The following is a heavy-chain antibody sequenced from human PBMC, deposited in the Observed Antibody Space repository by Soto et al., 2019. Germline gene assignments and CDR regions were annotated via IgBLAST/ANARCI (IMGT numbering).Heavy chain of an antibody. D-gene: IGHD1-26*01. CDR2: IWYDGSTK. Sequence: QVQLVESGGGVVQPGRSLRLSCAASGFTFSSYGRHWVRQAPGKGLEWVAVIWYDGSTKYYADSVKGRFTISRDNSKNTLYLQMNSLRAEDTAVYYCARGRIVGAPRNFDYWGQGTLVTVSS. J-gene: IGHJ4*02. V-gene: IGHV3-33*01. CDR1: GFTFSSYG. CDR3: ARGRIVGAPRNFDY.